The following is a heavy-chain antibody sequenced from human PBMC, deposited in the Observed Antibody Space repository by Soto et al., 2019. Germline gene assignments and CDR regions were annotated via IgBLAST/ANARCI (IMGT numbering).Heavy chain of an antibody. CDR3: AKDGGMVRGVITSHFDY. V-gene: IGHV3-23*01. D-gene: IGHD3-10*01. Sequence: GGSLRLSCAASGFTFSSYAMSWVRQAPGKGLEWVSAISGSGGSTYYADSVKGRFTISRDNSKNTLYLQMNSLRAEDTAVYYCAKDGGMVRGVITSHFDYWGQGTLVTVSS. CDR1: GFTFSSYA. J-gene: IGHJ4*02. CDR2: ISGSGGST.